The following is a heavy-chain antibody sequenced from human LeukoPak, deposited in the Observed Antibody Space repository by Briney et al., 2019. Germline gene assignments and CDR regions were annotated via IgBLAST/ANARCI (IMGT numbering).Heavy chain of an antibody. J-gene: IGHJ6*03. CDR1: GGTFSSYA. CDR3: ARGRRAAGTDYYYYYMDV. V-gene: IGHV1-69*13. Sequence: GASVKVSCKASGGTFSSYAISWVRQAPGQGLEWMGGIIPIFGTANYAQKFQGRVTITADESTSTAYMELSSLRSEDMAVYYCARGRRAAGTDYYYYYMDVWGKGTTVTVSS. CDR2: IIPIFGTA. D-gene: IGHD6-13*01.